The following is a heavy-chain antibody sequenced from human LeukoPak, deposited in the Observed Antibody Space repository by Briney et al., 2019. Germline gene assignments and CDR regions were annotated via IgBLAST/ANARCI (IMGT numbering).Heavy chain of an antibody. CDR1: GFNFSSFE. J-gene: IGHJ4*02. V-gene: IGHV3-64*01. Sequence: PGGSLRLSCAASGFNFSSFEMNWVRPPPGQGLEYVSGISSDGGGTFFANSVKGRFTMSRENSKNTVFLQMGSLRAEDMAVYYCARDGGKYYDIWGQGTLVTVSS. D-gene: IGHD2-15*01. CDR3: ARDGGKYYDI. CDR2: ISSDGGGT.